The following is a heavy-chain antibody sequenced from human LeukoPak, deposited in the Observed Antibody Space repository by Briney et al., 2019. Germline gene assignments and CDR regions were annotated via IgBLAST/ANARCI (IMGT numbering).Heavy chain of an antibody. V-gene: IGHV4-39*07. Sequence: SETLSLTCTVSGGSISSTSYYWGWIRQPPGTGLEWIGSIYYRGNTYYNPSLKSRVTLLVATSKNQFSLRLSSVTAADTAVYYCARGALGYGDPLAYADCWGQGTLVTVSS. CDR2: IYYRGNT. CDR3: ARGALGYGDPLAYADC. D-gene: IGHD4-17*01. J-gene: IGHJ4*02. CDR1: GGSISSTSYY.